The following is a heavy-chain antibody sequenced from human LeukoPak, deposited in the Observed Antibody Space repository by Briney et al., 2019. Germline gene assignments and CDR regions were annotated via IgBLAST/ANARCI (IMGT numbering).Heavy chain of an antibody. V-gene: IGHV1-2*02. J-gene: IGHJ3*02. Sequence: ASVKVSCKASAYTFSGYYLHWVRQAPGQGPEWMGWIDPNNGGTDYAQKFQGRVTMTRDRSISTAYMELSRLTSDDTAVYYCARRSRNGLDAFDIWGQGTMVTVSS. CDR2: IDPNNGGT. D-gene: IGHD2-8*01. CDR3: ARRSRNGLDAFDI. CDR1: AYTFSGYY.